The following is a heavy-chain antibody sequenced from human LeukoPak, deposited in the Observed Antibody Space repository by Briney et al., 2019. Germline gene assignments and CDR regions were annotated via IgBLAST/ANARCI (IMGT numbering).Heavy chain of an antibody. Sequence: GESLKISCKGSGYSFTSYWISWARQMPGKGLEWMGRIDPSDSYTNYSPSFQGHVTISADKSISTAYLQWSSLKASDTAMYYCARVVVPAATDAFDIWGQGTMVTVSS. D-gene: IGHD2-2*01. V-gene: IGHV5-10-1*01. CDR3: ARVVVPAATDAFDI. CDR1: GYSFTSYW. CDR2: IDPSDSYT. J-gene: IGHJ3*02.